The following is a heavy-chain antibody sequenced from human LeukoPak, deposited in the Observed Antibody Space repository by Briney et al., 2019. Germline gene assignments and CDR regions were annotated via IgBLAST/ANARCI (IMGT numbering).Heavy chain of an antibody. CDR3: ARVLGIAVAASMSSMDV. CDR1: GFTFSSYS. CDR2: ISSSSSTI. J-gene: IGHJ6*03. V-gene: IGHV3-48*04. D-gene: IGHD6-19*01. Sequence: GGSLRLSCAASGFTFSSYSMNWVRQAPGKGLEWVSYISSSSSTIYYADSVKGRFTISRDNAKNSLYLQMNSLRAEDTAVYYCARVLGIAVAASMSSMDVWGKGTTVTVSS.